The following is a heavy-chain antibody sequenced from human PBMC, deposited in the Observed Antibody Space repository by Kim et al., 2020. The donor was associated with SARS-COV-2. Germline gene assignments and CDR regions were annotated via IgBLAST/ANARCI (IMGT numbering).Heavy chain of an antibody. CDR1: GYTFTGYY. J-gene: IGHJ4*02. Sequence: ASVKVSCKASGYTFTGYYMHWVRQAPGQGLEWKGRINPNSGGTNYAQKFQGRVTMTRDTSISTAYMELSRLRSDDTAVYYCARLSIVVVPAATTRGRARDRPRRSDYWGQGTLVTVSS. CDR3: ARLSIVVVPAATTRGRARDRPRRSDY. D-gene: IGHD2-2*01. V-gene: IGHV1-2*06. CDR2: INPNSGGT.